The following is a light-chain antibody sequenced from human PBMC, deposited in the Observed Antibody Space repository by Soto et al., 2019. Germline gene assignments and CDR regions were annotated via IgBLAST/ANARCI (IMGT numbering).Light chain of an antibody. J-gene: IGLJ2*01. V-gene: IGLV2-14*03. CDR3: SSYTSSSTQI. Sequence: QSALTQPASVSGSPGQSITISCTGTSSDVGAYNYVSWYQQHPGKAPKLMIYDVSNRPSGVSYRFSGSKSGNTASLTISGIQAEDEADYYCSSYTSSSTQIFGGGTKLTVL. CDR1: SSDVGAYNY. CDR2: DVS.